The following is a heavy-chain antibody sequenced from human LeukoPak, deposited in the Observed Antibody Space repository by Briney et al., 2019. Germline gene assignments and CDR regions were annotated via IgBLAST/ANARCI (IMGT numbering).Heavy chain of an antibody. CDR1: GGSISNYY. CDR2: IYYSGAT. CDR3: ARFGITVVRGGKYYFDY. Sequence: PSETLSLTCTVSGGSISNYYWSWIRQPPGKGLVWIGHIYYSGATKYNPSLKSRITISVDTSKNQFSLMLSSVTAADTAVYYCARFGITVVRGGKYYFDYWGQGTLVTVSS. D-gene: IGHD3-10*01. J-gene: IGHJ4*02. V-gene: IGHV4-59*08.